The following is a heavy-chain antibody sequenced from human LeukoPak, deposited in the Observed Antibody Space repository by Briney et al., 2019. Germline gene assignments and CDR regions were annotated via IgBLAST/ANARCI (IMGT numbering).Heavy chain of an antibody. CDR1: GFTFKSYG. CDR2: IWYDGTNK. J-gene: IGHJ4*02. D-gene: IGHD6-25*01. Sequence: HPGGSLRLSCAASGFTFKSYGIHWVRQAPGKGLEWVAVIWYDGTNKYHADSVKGRFTISRDNSKNTVNLQMTSLRAEDTAVYYCARDVGSGSLDYWGQGTLVTVSS. CDR3: ARDVGSGSLDY. V-gene: IGHV3-33*01.